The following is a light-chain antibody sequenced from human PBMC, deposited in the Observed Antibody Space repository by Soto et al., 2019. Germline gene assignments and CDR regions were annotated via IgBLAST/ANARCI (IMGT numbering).Light chain of an antibody. V-gene: IGKV3-15*01. CDR1: QSVSSY. CDR3: QQYNNWIT. CDR2: AAS. J-gene: IGKJ5*01. Sequence: LTQSPGTLSLSPGERATLSCRASQSVSSYLAWYQQTPGKAPRLLIYAASNRATGVPARLSGGWSGTEFTITISSLQSEDSAVYYCQQYNNWITFGQGTRLEIK.